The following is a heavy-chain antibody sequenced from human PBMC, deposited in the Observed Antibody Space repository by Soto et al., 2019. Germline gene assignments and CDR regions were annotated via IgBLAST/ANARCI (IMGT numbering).Heavy chain of an antibody. V-gene: IGHV3-7*01. J-gene: IGHJ6*02. CDR1: GFTFSSYW. CDR2: IKQDGSEK. CDR3: ARDQFEYSTDYYYYYGMDV. Sequence: HPGGSLRLSCAASGFTFSSYWMSWVRQAPGKGLEWVANIKQDGSEKYYVDPVKGRFTISRDNAKNSLYLQMNSLRAEDTAVYYCARDQFEYSTDYYYYYGMDVWGQGTTVTVSS. D-gene: IGHD6-6*01.